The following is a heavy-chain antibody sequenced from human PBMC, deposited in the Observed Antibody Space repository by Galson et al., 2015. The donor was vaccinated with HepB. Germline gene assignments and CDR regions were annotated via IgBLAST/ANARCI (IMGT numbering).Heavy chain of an antibody. D-gene: IGHD6-13*01. CDR3: AKDTLLRVAAAGDGRGHFDY. J-gene: IGHJ4*02. CDR1: GFTFSSYA. CDR2: ISGSGGST. V-gene: IGHV3-23*01. Sequence: SLRLSCAASGFTFSSYAMSWVRQAPGKGLEWVSAISGSGGSTYYADSVKGRFTISRDNSKNTLYLQMNSLRAEDTAVYYCAKDTLLRVAAAGDGRGHFDYWGQGTLVTVSS.